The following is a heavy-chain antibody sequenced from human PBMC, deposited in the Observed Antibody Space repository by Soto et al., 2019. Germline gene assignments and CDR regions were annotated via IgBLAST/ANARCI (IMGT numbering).Heavy chain of an antibody. CDR2: IDWDDDK. CDR1: GFSLSTSGMC. CDR3: ASYYTTSGYFDY. J-gene: IGHJ4*02. V-gene: IGHV2-70*01. Sequence: SGPTLVNPTQTLTLTCTFSGFSLSTSGMCVSWIRQPPGKALEWLALIDWDDDKYYSTSLKTRLTISKDTSKNQVVLTMTNMDPVDTATYYCASYYTTSGYFDYWGRGTLVTVSS. D-gene: IGHD3-3*01.